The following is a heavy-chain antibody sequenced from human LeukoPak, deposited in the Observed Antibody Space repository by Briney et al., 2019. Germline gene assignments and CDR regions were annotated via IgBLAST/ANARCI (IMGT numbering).Heavy chain of an antibody. V-gene: IGHV3-33*01. CDR1: GFTFSRYA. Sequence: GGSLRLSCAASGFTFSRYAMHWVRQAPGKGLEWVAVIWYDGSNRYYVDSVKGRLTISRDNSKKMLYLQMNSLRAEDTAVYYCARDWYYDSSGYLPYWGQGTLVIVSS. CDR2: IWYDGSNR. D-gene: IGHD3-22*01. CDR3: ARDWYYDSSGYLPY. J-gene: IGHJ4*02.